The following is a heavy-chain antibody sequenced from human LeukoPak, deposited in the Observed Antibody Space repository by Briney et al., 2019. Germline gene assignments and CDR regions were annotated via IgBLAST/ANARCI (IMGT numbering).Heavy chain of an antibody. V-gene: IGHV4-34*01. CDR1: GGSFSGYY. Sequence: SETLSLTCAVYGGSFSGYYWSWIRQPPGKGLEWIGEINHSGSTNYNPSLKSRVTISVDTSKNQFSLKLSSVTAADTAVYYCARGARIRGWLQKDINFDYWGQGTLVTVSS. D-gene: IGHD5-24*01. J-gene: IGHJ4*02. CDR2: INHSGST. CDR3: ARGARIRGWLQKDINFDY.